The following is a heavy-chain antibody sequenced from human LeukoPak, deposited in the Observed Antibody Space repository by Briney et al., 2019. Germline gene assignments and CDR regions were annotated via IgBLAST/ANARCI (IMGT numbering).Heavy chain of an antibody. J-gene: IGHJ5*02. Sequence: SETLSLTCTVSGGSISSGSYYWSWIRQPAGKGLEWIGRIYTSGSTNYNPSLKSRVTISVDTSKNQFSLKLSSVTAADTAVYYCARSTYYGSVPNWFDPWGQGTLVTVSS. V-gene: IGHV4-61*02. CDR2: IYTSGST. D-gene: IGHD3-10*01. CDR1: GGSISSGSYY. CDR3: ARSTYYGSVPNWFDP.